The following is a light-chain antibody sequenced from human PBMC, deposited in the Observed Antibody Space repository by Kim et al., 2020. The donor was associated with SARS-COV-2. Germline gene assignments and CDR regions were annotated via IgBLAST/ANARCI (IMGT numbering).Light chain of an antibody. CDR3: AAWDDSLEEV. Sequence: PGRMVTTFCSGSTSNIGSNTVNWYQQLPGTAPQLLIYSNNQRPSGVPDRFSGSKSGTSASLAISGLQSEDEADYYCAAWDDSLEEVFGGGTQLTVL. V-gene: IGLV1-44*01. CDR1: TSNIGSNT. CDR2: SNN. J-gene: IGLJ2*01.